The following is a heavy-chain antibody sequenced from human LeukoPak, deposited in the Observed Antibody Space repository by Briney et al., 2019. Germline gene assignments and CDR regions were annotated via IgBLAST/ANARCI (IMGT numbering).Heavy chain of an antibody. D-gene: IGHD3-10*01. CDR2: IYYSGST. CDR1: GGSISSYY. Sequence: SGTLSLTCTVSGGSISSYYWSWIRQPPGKGLEWIGYIYYSGSTNYNPSLKSRVTISVDTSKNQISLKLSSVTAADTAVYYCARGGSGTYLSHLRFDYWGQGTLVTVSS. J-gene: IGHJ4*02. V-gene: IGHV4-59*01. CDR3: ARGGSGTYLSHLRFDY.